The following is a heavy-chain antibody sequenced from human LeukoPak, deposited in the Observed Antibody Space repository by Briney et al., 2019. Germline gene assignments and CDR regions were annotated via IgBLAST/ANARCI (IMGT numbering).Heavy chain of an antibody. V-gene: IGHV3-74*01. CDR2: INSDGSST. D-gene: IGHD3-10*01. Sequence: QPGGSLRLSCAASGFTFSNYWMHWVRQASGKGLVWVSRINSDGSSTTYADSVKGRFTISRDNAKNTLYLQMNSLRAEDTAVYYCARDYGRSRDYGMDVWGQGTTVTVSS. CDR1: GFTFSNYW. J-gene: IGHJ6*02. CDR3: ARDYGRSRDYGMDV.